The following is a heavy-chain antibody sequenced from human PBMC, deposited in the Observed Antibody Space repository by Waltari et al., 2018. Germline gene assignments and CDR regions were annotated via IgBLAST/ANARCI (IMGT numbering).Heavy chain of an antibody. Sequence: EVQLVESGGGLVQPGGSLKLSCAASGFTFSGSAMHWVRQASGKGLERVGRIRSKANSYATAYAASVKGRFTISRDDSKNTSYLQMNSLKTEDTAVYYCTRGRDGYNNFDYWGQGTLVTVSS. CDR3: TRGRDGYNNFDY. CDR1: GFTFSGSA. CDR2: IRSKANSYAT. D-gene: IGHD5-12*01. V-gene: IGHV3-73*02. J-gene: IGHJ4*02.